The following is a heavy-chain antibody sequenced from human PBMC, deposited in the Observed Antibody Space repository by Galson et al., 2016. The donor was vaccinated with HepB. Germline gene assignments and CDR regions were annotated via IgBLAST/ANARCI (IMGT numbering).Heavy chain of an antibody. CDR2: ISANSGDT. Sequence: SVKVSCKASGYTFRSNGIRWVRQAPGQGLEWMGWISANSGDTQYSQKVQGRVTLTTDASTSTAYIELRSLRSDDTAVYYCARDKRHGLDVWGQGTTVTVSS. V-gene: IGHV1-18*01. J-gene: IGHJ6*02. D-gene: IGHD1-1*01. CDR3: ARDKRHGLDV. CDR1: GYTFRSNG.